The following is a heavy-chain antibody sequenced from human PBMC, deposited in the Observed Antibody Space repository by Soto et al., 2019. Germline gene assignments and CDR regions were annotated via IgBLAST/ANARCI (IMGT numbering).Heavy chain of an antibody. D-gene: IGHD6-19*01. J-gene: IGHJ5*02. CDR3: TRDLGIAVENWFDP. CDR2: IWYDGSNK. CDR1: GFSFSSYG. V-gene: IGHV3-33*01. Sequence: SLRLSWGASGFSFSSYGRHWVRQAPGKGLEWVAVIWYDGSNKYYADSVRGRFTISRDNSKNTLYLQMNSLRAEDTAVYYCTRDLGIAVENWFDPWGQGTLVTVSS.